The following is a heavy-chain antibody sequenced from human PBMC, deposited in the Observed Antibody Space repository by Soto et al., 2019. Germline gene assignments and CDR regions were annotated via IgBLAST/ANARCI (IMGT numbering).Heavy chain of an antibody. CDR3: ARIVVGATVDL. V-gene: IGHV4-61*01. Sequence: SETLSLTCSVSGDSVSTDRYFWTWIRQPPWKGLEWIAYISYTGDTNYNPSLKSRVTISIDTSRNQFSLTLTSVTAADTAVYFCARIVVGATVDLWGQGXLVTVYS. J-gene: IGHJ5*02. D-gene: IGHD1-26*01. CDR2: ISYTGDT. CDR1: GDSVSTDRYF.